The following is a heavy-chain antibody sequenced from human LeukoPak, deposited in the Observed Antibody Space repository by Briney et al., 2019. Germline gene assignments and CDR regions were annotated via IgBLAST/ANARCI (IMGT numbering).Heavy chain of an antibody. V-gene: IGHV3-23*01. Sequence: PGGSLRLSCAASGFTVSSNYMSWVRQAPGKGLEWVSAISGSGGSTYYADSVKGRFTISRDNSKNTLYLQMNSLRAEDTAVYYCAKSSWQRRDYYYGMDVWGQGTTVTVSS. J-gene: IGHJ6*02. CDR1: GFTVSSNY. CDR2: ISGSGGST. D-gene: IGHD6-13*01. CDR3: AKSSWQRRDYYYGMDV.